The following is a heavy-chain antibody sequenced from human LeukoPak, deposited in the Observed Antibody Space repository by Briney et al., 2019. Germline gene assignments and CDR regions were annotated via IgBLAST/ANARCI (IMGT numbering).Heavy chain of an antibody. CDR1: GFTFSSYA. J-gene: IGHJ4*02. CDR3: AKYGSGSYYNGLY. V-gene: IGHV3-23*01. Sequence: GGSLRLSCAASGFTFSSYAMTWVRQAPGKGLQWVSTISVSGENTYYADSVKGRFTISRGISKSTLYLQMNSLRDEDTAVYYCAKYGSGSYYNGLYWGQGTLVTVSS. D-gene: IGHD3-10*01. CDR2: ISVSGENT.